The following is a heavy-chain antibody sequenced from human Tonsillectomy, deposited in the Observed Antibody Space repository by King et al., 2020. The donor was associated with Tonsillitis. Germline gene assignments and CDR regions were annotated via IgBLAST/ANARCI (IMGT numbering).Heavy chain of an antibody. CDR1: GYTFTGYY. CDR3: ARDGSTGWLAD. D-gene: IGHD6-19*01. V-gene: IGHV1-2*02. J-gene: IGHJ4*02. Sequence: QLVQSGAEVRKPGASVKVSCKASGYTFTGYYMHWVRQAPGQGLEWMGWINPNSGATDYAQKFQGRVSVTRDTSISTAYMELSRVRSDETAVYYWARDGSTGWLADWGQGTLVTVSS. CDR2: INPNSGAT.